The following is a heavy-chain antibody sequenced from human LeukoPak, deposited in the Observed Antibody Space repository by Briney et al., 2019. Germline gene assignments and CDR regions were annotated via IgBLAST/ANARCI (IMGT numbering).Heavy chain of an antibody. V-gene: IGHV3-7*01. CDR3: ARDDYGGTAY. Sequence: PGGSLRLSCAASGFTFSNYWMSWVHQAPGKGLEWVANIKQDGSEKYYVDSVRGRFTISRDNAKNSLYLQMNSLRAVDTAVYYCARDDYGGTAYWGQGTLVTVSS. J-gene: IGHJ4*02. CDR1: GFTFSNYW. CDR2: IKQDGSEK. D-gene: IGHD4/OR15-4a*01.